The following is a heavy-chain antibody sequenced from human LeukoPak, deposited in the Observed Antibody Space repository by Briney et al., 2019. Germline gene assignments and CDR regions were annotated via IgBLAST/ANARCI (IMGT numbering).Heavy chain of an antibody. D-gene: IGHD3-3*01. CDR2: ISGGGGST. CDR1: GFTFSSYA. V-gene: IGHV3-23*01. Sequence: GGSLRLSCAASGFTFSSYAMSWVRQAPGKGLEWVSAISGGGGSTYYADSVKGRFTISRDNSKNTLYLQMNSLRAEDTAVYYCAKDNDFWSGYHFDYWGQGTLVTVSS. CDR3: AKDNDFWSGYHFDY. J-gene: IGHJ4*01.